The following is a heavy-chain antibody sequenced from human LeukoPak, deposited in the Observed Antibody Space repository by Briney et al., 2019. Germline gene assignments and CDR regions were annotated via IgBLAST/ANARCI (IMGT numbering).Heavy chain of an antibody. Sequence: ASVKVSCKASGYTFTSYAMHWVRQAPGQRLEWMGWINAGNGNTKYSQKFQGRVTITRDTSASTAYMELSSLRSEDTAVYYCARDSDTMVRGVTTSFDPWGQGTLVTVSS. CDR2: INAGNGNT. J-gene: IGHJ5*02. CDR1: GYTFTSYA. CDR3: ARDSDTMVRGVTTSFDP. D-gene: IGHD3-10*01. V-gene: IGHV1-3*01.